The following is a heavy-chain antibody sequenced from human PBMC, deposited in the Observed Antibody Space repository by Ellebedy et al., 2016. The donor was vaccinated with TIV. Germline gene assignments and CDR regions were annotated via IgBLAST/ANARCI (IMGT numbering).Heavy chain of an antibody. CDR1: GFPFSNYA. D-gene: IGHD6-13*01. J-gene: IGHJ4*02. CDR3: ARRGLAAGGTLLYY. CDR2: ISQSGGDT. Sequence: PGGSLRLSCAASGFPFSNYAMAWVRQAPGKGLEWVSAISQSGGDTYYADSVKGRFTISRDNAENSLYLQMNSLRAEDTAVYYCARRGLAAGGTLLYYWGQGTLVTVSS. V-gene: IGHV3-23*01.